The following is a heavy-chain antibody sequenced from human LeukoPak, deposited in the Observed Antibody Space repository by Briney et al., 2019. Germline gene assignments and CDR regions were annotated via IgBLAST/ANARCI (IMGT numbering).Heavy chain of an antibody. CDR2: IIPIFGTA. J-gene: IGHJ6*02. Sequence: SVKVSCKASGGTFTSYAISWVRQAPGQGLEWMGGIIPIFGTANYAQKFQGRVTITADESTSTAYMELSSLRSEDTAVYYCARAADFDYYYYYGMDVWGQGTTVTVSS. CDR3: ARAADFDYYYYYGMDV. V-gene: IGHV1-69*13. CDR1: GGTFTSYA. D-gene: IGHD3-9*01.